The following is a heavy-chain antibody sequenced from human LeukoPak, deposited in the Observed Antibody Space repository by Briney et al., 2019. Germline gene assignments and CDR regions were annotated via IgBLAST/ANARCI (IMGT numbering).Heavy chain of an antibody. CDR2: IYYSGST. CDR1: GGSISSYY. J-gene: IGHJ5*02. V-gene: IGHV4-59*01. Sequence: SETLSLTCTVSGGSISSYYWSWIRQPPGKGLEWIGYIYYSGSTNYNPSLKSRVTISVDTSKSQVSLKLSSVTAADTAVYYCARDRWFGASKWFDPWGQGTLVTVSS. D-gene: IGHD3-10*01. CDR3: ARDRWFGASKWFDP.